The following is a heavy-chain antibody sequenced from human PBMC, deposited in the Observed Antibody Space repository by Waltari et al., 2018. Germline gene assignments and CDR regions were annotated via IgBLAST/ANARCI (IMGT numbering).Heavy chain of an antibody. V-gene: IGHV4-34*01. CDR3: ARTTTTSSGFDY. J-gene: IGHJ4*02. D-gene: IGHD6-6*01. CDR2: INHSGST. Sequence: QVQLQQWGAGLLKPSETLSLTCAVYGGSFSGYYWSWIRQPPGKGLEWIGEINHSGSTNYNPSLKSRVTISVDRSKNQFSLKLSSVTAADTAVYYCARTTTTSSGFDYWGQGTLVTVSS. CDR1: GGSFSGYY.